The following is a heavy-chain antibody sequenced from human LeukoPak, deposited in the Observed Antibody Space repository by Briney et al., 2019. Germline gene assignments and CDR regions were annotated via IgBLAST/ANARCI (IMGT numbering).Heavy chain of an antibody. CDR3: ARGEWVRYFDWLPYNAFDI. Sequence: GGSLRLSCAASGFTVSSNYMSWVRQAPGKGLEWVSVIYSGGSTYYADFVKGRFTISRDNSKNTLYLQMNSLRAEDTAVYYCARGEWVRYFDWLPYNAFDIWGQGTMVTVSS. J-gene: IGHJ3*02. CDR1: GFTVSSNY. D-gene: IGHD3-9*01. V-gene: IGHV3-53*01. CDR2: IYSGGST.